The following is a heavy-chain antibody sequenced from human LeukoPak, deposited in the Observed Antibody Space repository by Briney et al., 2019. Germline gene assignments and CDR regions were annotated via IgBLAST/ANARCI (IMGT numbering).Heavy chain of an antibody. CDR3: AKEGPYSSGYQPLGY. J-gene: IGHJ4*02. D-gene: IGHD3-22*01. CDR1: GFTFASYA. V-gene: IGHV3-9*01. CDR2: ICGNSKCL. Sequence: PGGSLRLSCAASGFTFASYAMHWVRQAPGKGPEWVSGICGNSKCLGYADSVKGRFTISRDNAKNSLYLQMNSLRAEDTALYYCAKEGPYSSGYQPLGYWGQGTLVTVSS.